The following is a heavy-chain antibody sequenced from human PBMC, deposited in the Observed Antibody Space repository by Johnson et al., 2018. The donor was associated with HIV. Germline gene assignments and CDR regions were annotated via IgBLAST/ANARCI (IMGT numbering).Heavy chain of an antibody. CDR3: ARGQGSWLQLYHAFDI. CDR1: GFTFSSYA. V-gene: IGHV3-30-3*01. J-gene: IGHJ3*02. D-gene: IGHD5-24*01. Sequence: QEQLVESGGGVVQPGRSLRLSCAASGFTFSSYAMHWVRQAPGKGLEWVAVISCDGSNKYYADSVKGRFTISRDNSKNTLYLQMSSLRAEDTAVYYCARGQGSWLQLYHAFDIWGQGTVVTVSS. CDR2: ISCDGSNK.